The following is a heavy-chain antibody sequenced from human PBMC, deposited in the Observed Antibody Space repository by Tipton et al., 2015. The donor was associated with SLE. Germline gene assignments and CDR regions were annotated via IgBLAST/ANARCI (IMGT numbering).Heavy chain of an antibody. CDR2: IYTSGST. CDR1: GGSISSGSYY. J-gene: IGHJ5*02. V-gene: IGHV4-61*02. CDR3: ARDGAAAGAWWFDP. Sequence: TLSLTCTVSGGSISSGSYYWSWIRQPAGKGLEWIGRIYTSGSTNYNPSLKSRVTISVDTSKNQFSLKLSSVTAADTAVYYYARDGAAAGAWWFDPWGQGTLVTVSS. D-gene: IGHD6-19*01.